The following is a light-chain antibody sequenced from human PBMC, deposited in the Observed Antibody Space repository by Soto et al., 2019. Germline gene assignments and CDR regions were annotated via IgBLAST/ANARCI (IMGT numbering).Light chain of an antibody. Sequence: TQSPGTLSLSPGERVTITCRASQSVIYWLAWYQQKPGKAPNLLIYKASSLESGVPSRFSGSGSGTEFTLTISSLQPDDFATYYCQQYNSYPITFGQGTRLEIK. CDR2: KAS. J-gene: IGKJ5*01. V-gene: IGKV1-5*03. CDR1: QSVIYW. CDR3: QQYNSYPIT.